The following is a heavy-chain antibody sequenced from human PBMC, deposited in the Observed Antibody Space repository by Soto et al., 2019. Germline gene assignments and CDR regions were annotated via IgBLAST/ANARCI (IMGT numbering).Heavy chain of an antibody. CDR1: GFTFSSYA. D-gene: IGHD3-9*01. CDR2: ISSNGGST. J-gene: IGHJ4*02. CDR3: ARPYYDILTGYSRLDY. V-gene: IGHV3-64*01. Sequence: GGCLRLSCAASGFTFSSYAMHWVRQAPGKGLEYVSAISSNGGSTYYANSVKGRFTISRDNSKNTLYLQMGSLRAEDMAVYYCARPYYDILTGYSRLDYWGQGTLVTVSS.